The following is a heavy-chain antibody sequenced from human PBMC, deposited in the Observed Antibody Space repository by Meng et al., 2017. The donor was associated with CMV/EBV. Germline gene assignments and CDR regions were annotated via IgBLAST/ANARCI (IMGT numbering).Heavy chain of an antibody. CDR1: GGSISSSSYY. CDR2: IYYSGST. D-gene: IGHD1-26*01. J-gene: IGHJ6*02. CDR3: ARAAHSGSYYRNYYYYGMDV. V-gene: IGHV4-39*01. Sequence: GSLRLSCTVSGGSISSSSYYWGWIRQPPGKGLEWIGSIYYSGSTYYNPSLKSRVTISVDTSKNQFSLKLSSVTAADTAVYYCARAAHSGSYYRNYYYYGMDVWGQGTTVTVSS.